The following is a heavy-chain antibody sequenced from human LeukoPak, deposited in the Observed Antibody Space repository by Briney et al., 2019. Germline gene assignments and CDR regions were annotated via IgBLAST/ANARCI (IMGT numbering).Heavy chain of an antibody. CDR2: IYSGGDT. J-gene: IGHJ4*02. V-gene: IGHV3-53*01. CDR3: ARGEGGIAAAGTDC. D-gene: IGHD6-13*01. CDR1: GFTVSSNY. Sequence: PGGSLRLSCAASGFTVSSNYMSWVRQAPGKGLEWVSVIYSGGDTYYADSVKGRFTVSRDNSKNTLYLQMNSLRAEDTAVYYCARGEGGIAAAGTDCWGQGTLATVSS.